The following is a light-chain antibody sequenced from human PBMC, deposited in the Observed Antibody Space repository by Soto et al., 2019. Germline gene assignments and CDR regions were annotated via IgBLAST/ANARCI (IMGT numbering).Light chain of an antibody. CDR1: SSDVGGYNY. J-gene: IGLJ1*01. V-gene: IGLV2-11*01. CDR3: CSYAGSDV. Sequence: QAVVTQPRSVSGSPGQSVTISCTGTSSDVGGYNYVSWYQQHPGKAPKLIIYDVSERPSGVPDRFSGSKSGNTASLTISGLQAEDEADYYCCSYAGSDVFGTGTKLTVL. CDR2: DVS.